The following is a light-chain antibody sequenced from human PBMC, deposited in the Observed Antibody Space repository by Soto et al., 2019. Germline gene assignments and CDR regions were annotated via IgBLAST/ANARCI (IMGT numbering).Light chain of an antibody. CDR3: SSYRSSSTPVV. Sequence: QSALTQVASVSGSPGQSITISCTGTSSDVGGYIYVSWFQQHPGKAPKLIIYDVGNRPSGVSNRFSGSNSGNTASLTISGLQAEDEADYFCSSYRSSSTPVVFGGGTQLTVL. CDR1: SSDVGGYIY. V-gene: IGLV2-14*01. J-gene: IGLJ2*01. CDR2: DVG.